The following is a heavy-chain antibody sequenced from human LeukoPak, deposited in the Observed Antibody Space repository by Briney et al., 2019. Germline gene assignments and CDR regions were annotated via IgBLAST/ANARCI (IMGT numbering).Heavy chain of an antibody. CDR2: INPNSGGT. J-gene: IGHJ4*02. Sequence: GASVKGSCKASGYTFTGYYMHWVRQAPGQGLEWMGWINPNSGGTNCAQKFQGRVTMTRDTSISTAYMELSRLRSDDTAVYYCARGRNYYDSSGYYPDYWGQGTLVTVSS. V-gene: IGHV1-2*02. CDR3: ARGRNYYDSSGYYPDY. CDR1: GYTFTGYY. D-gene: IGHD3-22*01.